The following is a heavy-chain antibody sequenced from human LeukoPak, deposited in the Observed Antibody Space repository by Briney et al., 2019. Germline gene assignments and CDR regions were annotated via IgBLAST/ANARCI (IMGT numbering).Heavy chain of an antibody. CDR3: ARDGGSSGWYDGFGGDRVRWFDP. CDR2: INPSGGST. CDR1: GYTFTSYY. D-gene: IGHD6-19*01. J-gene: IGHJ5*02. Sequence: GASVKVSCKASGYTFTSYYMHWVRQAPGQGLEWMGIINPSGGSTSYAQKFQGRVTMTRDMSTSTDYMELSSLRSEDTAVYYCARDGGSSGWYDGFGGDRVRWFDPWGQGTLVTVSS. V-gene: IGHV1-46*01.